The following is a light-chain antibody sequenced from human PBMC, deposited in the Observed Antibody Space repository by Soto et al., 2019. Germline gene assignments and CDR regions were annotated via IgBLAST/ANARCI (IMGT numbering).Light chain of an antibody. J-gene: IGKJ1*01. CDR1: QSVSSN. Sequence: EIVMTQSPATLSVSPGERATLSCRASQSVSSNLAWYQQKPGQAPRLLIYGASTRATGIPSRFSGSGSGTDLTITNSCLQSEDFAVYYCQQYNNWPPWTFGQGTKVEIK. CDR3: QQYNNWPPWT. CDR2: GAS. V-gene: IGKV3-15*01.